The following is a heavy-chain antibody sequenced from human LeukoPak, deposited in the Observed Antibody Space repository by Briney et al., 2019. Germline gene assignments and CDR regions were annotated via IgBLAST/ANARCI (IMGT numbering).Heavy chain of an antibody. J-gene: IGHJ4*02. CDR3: AREVVY. CDR2: ISSSSYI. CDR1: GFTFSSYE. V-gene: IGHV3-21*05. Sequence: GGSLRLSCAASGFTFSSYEMNWVRQAPGKGLEWVSYISSSSYIYYADSVKGRFTIPRDNAKNSLYLQMNSLRAEDTAVYYCAREVVYWGQGTLVTVSS. D-gene: IGHD2-15*01.